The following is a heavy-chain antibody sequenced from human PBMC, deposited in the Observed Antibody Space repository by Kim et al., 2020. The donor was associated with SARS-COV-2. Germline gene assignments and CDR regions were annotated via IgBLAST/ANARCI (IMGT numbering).Heavy chain of an antibody. V-gene: IGHV3-30*04. CDR3: ARGDIAVAGPIYY. J-gene: IGHJ4*02. CDR2: ISYDGSNK. D-gene: IGHD6-19*01. CDR1: GFTFSSYA. Sequence: GGSLRLSCAASGFTFSSYAMHWVHQAPGKGLEWVAVISYDGSNKYYADSVKGRFTISRDNSKNTLYLQMNSLRAEDTAVYYCARGDIAVAGPIYYWGQGT.